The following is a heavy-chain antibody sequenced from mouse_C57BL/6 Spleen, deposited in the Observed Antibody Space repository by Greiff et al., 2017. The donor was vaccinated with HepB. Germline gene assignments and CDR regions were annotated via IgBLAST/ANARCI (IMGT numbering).Heavy chain of an antibody. CDR2: IYPGDGDT. J-gene: IGHJ3*01. V-gene: IGHV1-82*01. Sequence: ESGPELVKPGASVKISCKASGYAFSSSWMNWVKQRPGKGLEWIGRIYPGDGDTNYNGKFKGKATLTADKSSSTAYMQLSSLTSEDSAVYFCARSDYYGSSYLAYWGQGTLVTVSA. D-gene: IGHD1-1*01. CDR3: ARSDYYGSSYLAY. CDR1: GYAFSSSW.